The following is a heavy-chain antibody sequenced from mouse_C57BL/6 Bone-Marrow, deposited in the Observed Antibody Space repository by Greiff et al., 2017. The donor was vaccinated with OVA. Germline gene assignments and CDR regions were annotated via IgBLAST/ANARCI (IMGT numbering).Heavy chain of an antibody. D-gene: IGHD6-1*01. Sequence: VQLQESGAELARPGASVKLSCKASGYTFTSYGISWVKQRTGQGLEWIGEIYPRSGNTYYNEKFKGKATLTADKSSSTAYMELRSLTSEDSAVYFCAREEPLYYAMDYWGQGTSVTVSS. V-gene: IGHV1-81*01. CDR2: IYPRSGNT. CDR3: AREEPLYYAMDY. CDR1: GYTFTSYG. J-gene: IGHJ4*01.